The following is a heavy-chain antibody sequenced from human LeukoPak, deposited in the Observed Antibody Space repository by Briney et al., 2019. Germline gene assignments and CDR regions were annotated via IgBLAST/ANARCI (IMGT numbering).Heavy chain of an antibody. D-gene: IGHD1-1*01. J-gene: IGHJ5*02. V-gene: IGHV4-34*01. CDR2: INQSGST. CDR3: GRRLFIDGWYKT. Sequence: PSETLSLTCAVYGGSFSGYYWSWIRQPPGKGLEWIGEINQSGSTNYNPSLKSRVIISGDTSKNEVSLKLTSVTAADTAVYCGRRLFIDGWYKTWGQGTLVSVST. CDR1: GGSFSGYY.